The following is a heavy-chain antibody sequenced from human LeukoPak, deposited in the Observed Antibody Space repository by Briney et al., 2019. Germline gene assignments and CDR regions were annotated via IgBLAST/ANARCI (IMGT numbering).Heavy chain of an antibody. CDR3: ARVRRGWFDP. V-gene: IGHV4-59*01. CDR1: GGFISIYY. J-gene: IGHJ5*02. Sequence: PETLSLTCTLSGGFISIYYWSSIRQPPRKGLEWIVYIYYSGTTNYHPSLKSRVPISVDTSKNQLSLKLSSVTAADTAVYYCARVRRGWFDPWGQGTLVTVSS. CDR2: IYYSGTT.